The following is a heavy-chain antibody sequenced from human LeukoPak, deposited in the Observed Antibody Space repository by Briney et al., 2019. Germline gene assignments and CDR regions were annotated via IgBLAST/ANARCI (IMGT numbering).Heavy chain of an antibody. V-gene: IGHV4-34*01. Sequence: SETLCLTCAVSGGSFSGYYWSWIRQPPGKGLEWIGEINHSGSTNYNPSLKSRVTISVDTSKSQFSLKLSSVTAADTAVYYCARSRYYYGSGSYNSWGQGTLATVSS. CDR2: INHSGST. D-gene: IGHD3-10*01. CDR3: ARSRYYYGSGSYNS. CDR1: GGSFSGYY. J-gene: IGHJ4*02.